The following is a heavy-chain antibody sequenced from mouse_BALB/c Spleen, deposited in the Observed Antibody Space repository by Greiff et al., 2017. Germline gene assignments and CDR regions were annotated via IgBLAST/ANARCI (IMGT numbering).Heavy chain of an antibody. CDR2: ISSGGST. J-gene: IGHJ2*01. V-gene: IGHV5-6-5*01. Sequence: EVKLVESGGGLVKPGGSLKLSCAASGFTFSSYAMSWVRQTPEKRLEWVASISSGGSTYYPDSVKGRFTISRDNARNILYLQMSGLRSEDTAMYYCARGRDYDVFDDGGEGTTLTVSS. CDR3: ARGRDYDVFDD. CDR1: GFTFSSYA. D-gene: IGHD2-4*01.